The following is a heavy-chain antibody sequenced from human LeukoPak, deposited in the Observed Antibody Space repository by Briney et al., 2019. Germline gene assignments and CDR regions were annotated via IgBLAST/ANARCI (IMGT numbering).Heavy chain of an antibody. CDR1: RYTFTGYY. D-gene: IGHD3-10*01. V-gene: IGHV1-2*02. CDR2: INPNSGGT. Sequence: GASVKVSCKASRYTFTGYYMHWVRQAPGQGLEWMGWINPNSGGTNYAQKFQGRVTMTRDTSISTAYMELSRLRSDDTAVYYCARDVGYYGSGSYYHLDVWGKGTTVTVSS. CDR3: ARDVGYYGSGSYYHLDV. J-gene: IGHJ6*04.